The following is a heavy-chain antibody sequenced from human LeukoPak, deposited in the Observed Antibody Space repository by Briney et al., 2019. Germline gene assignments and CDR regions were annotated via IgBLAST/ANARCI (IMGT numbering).Heavy chain of an antibody. CDR2: INSDGSST. D-gene: IGHD2-2*01. Sequence: GGCLRPSCAAAGFTFSSYEINSVRQAPGKGLVWVSRINSDGSSTSYADSVKGRFTISRDNAKDTLYLQMNSLRAEDTAVYYCARGVGYCSSTSCYWWFDPWGQGTLVTVSS. J-gene: IGHJ5*02. V-gene: IGHV3-74*01. CDR1: GFTFSSYE. CDR3: ARGVGYCSSTSCYWWFDP.